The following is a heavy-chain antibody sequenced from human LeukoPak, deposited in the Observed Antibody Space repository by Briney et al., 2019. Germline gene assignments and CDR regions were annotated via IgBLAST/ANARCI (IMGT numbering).Heavy chain of an antibody. CDR1: GFSLSTSGVG. D-gene: IGHD6-13*01. Sequence: SGPTLVKPTQTLTLTCTFSGFSLSTSGVGVGWIRQPPGKALEWLALIHWDDDKRCSPSLKSRLTITKDTSKNQVVLTMTNMDPVDTATYSCAHRGGLAAAGDDAFDIWGQGTMVTVSS. J-gene: IGHJ3*02. CDR3: AHRGGLAAAGDDAFDI. V-gene: IGHV2-5*02. CDR2: IHWDDDK.